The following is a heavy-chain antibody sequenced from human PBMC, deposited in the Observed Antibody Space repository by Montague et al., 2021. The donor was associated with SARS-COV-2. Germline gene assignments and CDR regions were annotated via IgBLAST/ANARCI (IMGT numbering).Heavy chain of an antibody. CDR2: TYYTSRWHN. Sequence: CAISGDSVSRNSVAWTWIRQSPSRGLEYLGRTYYTSRWHNDQAPSVKGRLTVNPDTSKNQFSLHLNSVTPEDTAVYYCARDGDGWEVPFDFWSQGTLVTVSS. CDR1: GDSVSRNSVA. J-gene: IGHJ4*01. V-gene: IGHV6-1*01. D-gene: IGHD1-26*01. CDR3: ARDGDGWEVPFDF.